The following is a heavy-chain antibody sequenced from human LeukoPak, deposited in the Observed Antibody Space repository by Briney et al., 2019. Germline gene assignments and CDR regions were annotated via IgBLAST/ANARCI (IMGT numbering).Heavy chain of an antibody. Sequence: GGSLRLSCAASGFTFSSYGMHWVRQAPGKGLEWVALILYNGANEYYADSVKGRFTISRDNSKNTLYLQMNSLRAEDTAVYYCAKEGRSGSYYFDYWGQGTLVTVSS. J-gene: IGHJ4*02. CDR3: AKEGRSGSYYFDY. D-gene: IGHD3-10*01. CDR2: ILYNGANE. V-gene: IGHV3-30*18. CDR1: GFTFSSYG.